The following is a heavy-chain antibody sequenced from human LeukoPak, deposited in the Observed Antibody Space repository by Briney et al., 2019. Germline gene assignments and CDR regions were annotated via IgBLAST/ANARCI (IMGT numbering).Heavy chain of an antibody. V-gene: IGHV3-74*01. CDR2: ISTDGSDT. CDR3: VRDLGGRSGH. J-gene: IGHJ4*02. Sequence: PGGSLRLSCIASGFTFSSYWMHWVRQVPGKGLMWVSRISTDGSDTSYADSVKGRFTISRDNAKSTLYLQMNSLRAEDTAVYYCVRDLGGRSGHWGQGTLVTVSS. CDR1: GFTFSSYW. D-gene: IGHD1-26*01.